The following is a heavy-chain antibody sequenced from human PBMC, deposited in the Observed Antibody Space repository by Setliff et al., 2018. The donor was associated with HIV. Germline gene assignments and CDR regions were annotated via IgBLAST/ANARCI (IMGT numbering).Heavy chain of an antibody. CDR2: IYYSGTT. J-gene: IGHJ6*03. CDR1: GDSITGHY. Sequence: LSLTCTVSGDSITGHYWSWFRQPPGKGLEWIGYIYYSGTTNYNPSLQSRVTMSVDRSKNLFSLKLSSVTAADTAVYYCARGHDNKYYYFYYMDVWGKGTTVTVSS. D-gene: IGHD5-12*01. CDR3: ARGHDNKYYYFYYMDV. V-gene: IGHV4-59*08.